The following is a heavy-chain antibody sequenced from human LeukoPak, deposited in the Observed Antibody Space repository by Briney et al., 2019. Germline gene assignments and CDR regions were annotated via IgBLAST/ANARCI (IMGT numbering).Heavy chain of an antibody. CDR3: ARGLHYGDY. Sequence: ASVKVSCKASGYTFISYDFSWVRQAPGQGLEWMGWISAYNNNTNYAQKLQGRVTMTTGTSTSTAYMELRSLRSDDTAVYYGARGLHYGDYWGQGTLVTVSS. J-gene: IGHJ4*02. V-gene: IGHV1-18*01. D-gene: IGHD3-16*01. CDR1: GYTFISYD. CDR2: ISAYNNNT.